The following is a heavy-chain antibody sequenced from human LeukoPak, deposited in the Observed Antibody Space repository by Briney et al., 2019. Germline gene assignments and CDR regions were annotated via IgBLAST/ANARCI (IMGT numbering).Heavy chain of an antibody. Sequence: GGSLRLSCAASGFTFSSYAMHWVRQAPGKGLEWVAVISDDGSNKYYADSVKGRFTISRDNSKNTLYLQMNSLRAEDTAVYYCARGREDGDYVGNWGQGTLVTVSS. CDR1: GFTFSSYA. J-gene: IGHJ4*02. CDR2: ISDDGSNK. CDR3: ARGREDGDYVGN. V-gene: IGHV3-30-3*01. D-gene: IGHD4-17*01.